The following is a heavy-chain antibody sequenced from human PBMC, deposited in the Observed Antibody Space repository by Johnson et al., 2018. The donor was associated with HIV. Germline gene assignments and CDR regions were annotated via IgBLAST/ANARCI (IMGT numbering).Heavy chain of an antibody. D-gene: IGHD3-10*01. CDR3: ARAHYGSGSLDI. Sequence: VHLVESGGGLVQPGGSLRLSCAASGFTFDDYGMSWVRQAPGKGLEWVSGINWNGGRSGYADSVKGRFTISRDNAKNSMYLKMNSLGAEETAVYYCARAHYGSGSLDIWGQGTMVTVSS. CDR2: INWNGGRS. CDR1: GFTFDDYG. V-gene: IGHV3-20*04. J-gene: IGHJ3*02.